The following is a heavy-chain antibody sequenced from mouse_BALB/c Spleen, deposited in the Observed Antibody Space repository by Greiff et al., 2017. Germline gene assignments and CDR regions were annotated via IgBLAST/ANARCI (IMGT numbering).Heavy chain of an antibody. Sequence: EVKLQESGPGLVKPSQSLSLTCTVTGYSITSDYAWNWIRQFPGNILEWMGYISYSGSTSYNPSLNSRISITRDTSKNQFFLQLNSVTTEDTATYYCARSYYDYEDWFAYWGQGTLVTVSA. CDR3: ARSYYDYEDWFAY. J-gene: IGHJ3*01. D-gene: IGHD2-4*01. CDR1: GYSITSDYA. V-gene: IGHV3-2*02. CDR2: ISYSGST.